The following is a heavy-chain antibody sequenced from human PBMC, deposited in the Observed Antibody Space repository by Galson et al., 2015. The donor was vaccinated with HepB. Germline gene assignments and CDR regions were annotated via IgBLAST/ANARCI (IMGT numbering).Heavy chain of an antibody. CDR3: AKDQVATMIVVSPYYYYGMDV. Sequence: SLRLSCAASGFTFSSYAMSWVRQAPGKGLEWVSAISGSGGSTYYADSVKGRFTISRDNSKNTLYLQMNSLRAEDTAVYYCAKDQVATMIVVSPYYYYGMDVWGQGTTVTVSS. CDR1: GFTFSSYA. CDR2: ISGSGGST. D-gene: IGHD3-22*01. V-gene: IGHV3-23*01. J-gene: IGHJ6*02.